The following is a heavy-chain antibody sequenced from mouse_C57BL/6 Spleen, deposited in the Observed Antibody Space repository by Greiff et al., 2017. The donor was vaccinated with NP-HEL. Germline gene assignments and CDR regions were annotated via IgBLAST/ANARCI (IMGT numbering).Heavy chain of an antibody. V-gene: IGHV1-52*01. CDR3: ARMGHRNGGY. D-gene: IGHD2-1*01. CDR1: GYTFTSYG. J-gene: IGHJ2*01. Sequence: QVQLQQPGAELVRPGSSVKLSCKASGYTFTSYGMHWVKQRPIQGLEWIGKIDPSDSNTHYNQKFKGKATLTVDKSSSTAYMQLRSLTSEDSAVYFCARMGHRNGGYWGKGPTLTVAS. CDR2: IDPSDSNT.